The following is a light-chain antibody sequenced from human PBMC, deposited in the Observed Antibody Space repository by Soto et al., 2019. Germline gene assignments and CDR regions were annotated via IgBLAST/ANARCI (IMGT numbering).Light chain of an antibody. CDR3: QQYTNGPSWT. J-gene: IGKJ1*01. V-gene: IGKV3-15*01. CDR2: GAS. Sequence: EKVMTQSPATLSMSPGERATLSCRASQSVNSYLAWYQQKPGQAPRLLIYGASTRATGIPARFSGSGSGTEFTLTISSLQSEDFAVYYCQQYTNGPSWTFGQGTKVEIK. CDR1: QSVNSY.